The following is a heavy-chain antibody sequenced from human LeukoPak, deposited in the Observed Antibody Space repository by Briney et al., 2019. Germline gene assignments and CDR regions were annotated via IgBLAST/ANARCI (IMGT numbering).Heavy chain of an antibody. CDR2: INQDGSKK. J-gene: IGHJ4*02. CDR3: AKWGPHCVGDYCPALDS. CDR1: RFTFSNYW. D-gene: IGHD2-21*02. V-gene: IGHV3-7*01. Sequence: GGSLRLSCVASRFTFSNYWMSWVRQAPGKGLEGGANINQDGSKKVYADSMKGRFTISRDNAKESLYLQLNSLRADDTAVYYCAKWGPHCVGDYCPALDSWGQGTLVTVSS.